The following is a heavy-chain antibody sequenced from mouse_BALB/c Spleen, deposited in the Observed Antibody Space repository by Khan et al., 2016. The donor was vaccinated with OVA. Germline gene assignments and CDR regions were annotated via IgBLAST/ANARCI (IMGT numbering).Heavy chain of an antibody. Sequence: VELVESGAELARPGASVKMSCKASGYTFTSYTIHWIKLRPGQGLEWIGYINPRNGYTNYNQKFRDKATLTADKSSTTAYMQLSSLTSDDSAVYNCVRDGAYHRNDGWFAYWGQGTLVTVSA. J-gene: IGHJ3*01. CDR3: VRDGAYHRNDGWFAY. CDR2: INPRNGYT. V-gene: IGHV1-4*01. CDR1: GYTFTSYT. D-gene: IGHD2-14*01.